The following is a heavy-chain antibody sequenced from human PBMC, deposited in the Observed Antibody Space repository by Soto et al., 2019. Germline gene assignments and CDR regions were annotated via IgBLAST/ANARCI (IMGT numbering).Heavy chain of an antibody. CDR1: GFSLTTGGLG. Sequence: SGPTLVNPTQTLTPTCTFSGFSLTTGGLGVGWIRQPPGKALEWLGVIYWNDDRRYNPSLRNRLTLTKDTSKNQVFLTMTNMDPVDTATYYCGHRRESFDYSGLDVWGQGTTVTVSS. CDR3: GHRRESFDYSGLDV. V-gene: IGHV2-5*01. D-gene: IGHD3-3*01. CDR2: IYWNDDR. J-gene: IGHJ6*02.